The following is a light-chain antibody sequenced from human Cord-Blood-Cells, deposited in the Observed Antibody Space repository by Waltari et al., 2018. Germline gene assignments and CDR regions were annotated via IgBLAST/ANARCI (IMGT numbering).Light chain of an antibody. CDR1: QSISSW. J-gene: IGKJ1*01. CDR3: QQSQT. Sequence: DIQMTQSPSTLSASVGDRVTITCRASQSISSWLAWYQQKPGKAPKLLIYKASSLESGVPSRFSGSGSGTEFTLTISSLQPDDFATYYCQQSQTFGLGTKVEIK. CDR2: KAS. V-gene: IGKV1-5*03.